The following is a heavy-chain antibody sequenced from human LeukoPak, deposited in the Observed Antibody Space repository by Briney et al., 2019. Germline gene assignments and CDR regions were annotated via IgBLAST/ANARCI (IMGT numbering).Heavy chain of an antibody. D-gene: IGHD2-21*01. V-gene: IGHV3-30*02. J-gene: IGHJ4*02. CDR3: AKKGEVLFDY. CDR2: IGYDGTNK. CDR1: GFTVGSNY. Sequence: GGSLRLSCAASGFTVGSNYMSWVRQAPGRGLEWVAFIGYDGTNKHYIDSVKGRFIISRDNSKNTLYLQMNSLRTEDTAVYYCAKKGEVLFDYWGQGTLVTVSS.